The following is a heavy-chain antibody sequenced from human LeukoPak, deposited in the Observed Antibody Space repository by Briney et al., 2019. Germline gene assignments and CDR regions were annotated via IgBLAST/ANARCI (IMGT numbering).Heavy chain of an antibody. CDR3: ARVVVAPAAIGLNYYYGMDV. CDR2: IYYSGST. J-gene: IGHJ6*02. D-gene: IGHD2-2*02. V-gene: IGHV4-39*01. CDR1: GGSISSSSYY. Sequence: SETLSLTCTVSGGSISSSSYYWGWIRQPPGKGLEWIGSIYYSGSTYYNPSLKSRVTISVDTSKNQFSLKLSSVTAADTAVYYCARVVVAPAAIGLNYYYGMDVWGQGTTVTVSS.